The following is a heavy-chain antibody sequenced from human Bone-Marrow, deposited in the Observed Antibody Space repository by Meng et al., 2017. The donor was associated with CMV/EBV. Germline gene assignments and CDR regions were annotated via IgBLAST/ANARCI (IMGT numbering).Heavy chain of an antibody. J-gene: IGHJ6*02. CDR3: ANSSTTLYGMDV. CDR1: GFTFSSYS. V-gene: IGHV3-21*01. CDR2: ISSSSSYI. Sequence: GGSLRLSCAASGFTFSSYSMNWVRQAPGKGLEWVSSISSSSSYIYYADSVKGRFTISRDNAKNSLYLQMNSLRAEDTAVYYCANSSTTLYGMDVWGQGTTVTVSS. D-gene: IGHD2-2*01.